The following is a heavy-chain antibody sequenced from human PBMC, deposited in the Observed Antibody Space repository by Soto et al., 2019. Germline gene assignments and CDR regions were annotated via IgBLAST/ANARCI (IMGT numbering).Heavy chain of an antibody. CDR3: ARSVNIAVAGTGIDY. D-gene: IGHD6-19*01. CDR1: GFTFSSYA. J-gene: IGHJ4*02. V-gene: IGHV3-30-3*01. CDR2: MSYDGSKI. Sequence: QVQLVESGGGVVQPGRSPRLSCAASGFTFSSYAMHWVRQAPGKGLEWVAVMSYDGSKIYYADSVKGRFTISRDNSKNPMYLQMISLKVEDTAVYYCARSVNIAVAGTGIDYWGQGTLVTVSS.